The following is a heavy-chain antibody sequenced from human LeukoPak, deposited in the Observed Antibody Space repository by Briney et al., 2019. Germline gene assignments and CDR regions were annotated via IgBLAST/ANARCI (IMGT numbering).Heavy chain of an antibody. D-gene: IGHD6-25*01. CDR1: GFTFSSNY. CDR2: IYSGGST. V-gene: IGHV3-66*01. Sequence: PGGSLRLSCAASGFTFSSNYMNWVRQAPGKGLEWVSVIYSGGSTYYADSVKGRFTISRDNTKNTLYLQMNSLRAEDTAVYYCARDRAAGYADAFDIWGQGTMVTVSS. CDR3: ARDRAAGYADAFDI. J-gene: IGHJ3*02.